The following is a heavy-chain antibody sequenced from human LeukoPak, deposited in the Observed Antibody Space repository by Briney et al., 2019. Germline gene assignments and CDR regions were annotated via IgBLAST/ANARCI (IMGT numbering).Heavy chain of an antibody. CDR3: ARDLPQF. CDR1: RFTVSSTH. V-gene: IGHV3-21*01. CDR2: IRSSSSYI. Sequence: PGGSLRLSCAASRFTVSSTHMVWVRQAPGKGLEWVSSIRSSSSYIYYADSVKGRFTISRDNVKNSLYLQMNSLRGEDTAIYYCARDLPQFWGQGTTVTVSS. J-gene: IGHJ6*02.